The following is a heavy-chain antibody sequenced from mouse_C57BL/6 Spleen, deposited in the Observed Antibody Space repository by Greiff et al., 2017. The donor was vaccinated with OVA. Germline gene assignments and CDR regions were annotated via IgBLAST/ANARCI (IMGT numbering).Heavy chain of an antibody. J-gene: IGHJ4*01. V-gene: IGHV3-6*01. CDR3: ASLYYSNSAYYAMDY. D-gene: IGHD2-5*01. CDR2: ISYDGSN. Sequence: EVQVVESGPGLVKPSQSLSLTCSVTGYSITSGYYWNWIRQFPGNKLEWMGYISYDGSNNYNPSLKNRISITRDTSKNQFFLKLNSVTTEDTATYYCASLYYSNSAYYAMDYWGQGTSVTVSS. CDR1: GYSITSGYY.